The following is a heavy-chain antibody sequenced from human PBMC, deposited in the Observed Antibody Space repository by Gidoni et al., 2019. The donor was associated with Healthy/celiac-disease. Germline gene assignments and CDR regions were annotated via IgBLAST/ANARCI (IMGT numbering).Heavy chain of an antibody. CDR3: ARRDIVVVPAAIRGGVYYYYGMDV. V-gene: IGHV1-8*01. J-gene: IGHJ6*02. CDR1: GYTFTSYD. Sequence: QVQLVQSGAEVKKPGASVKVSCKASGYTFTSYDINWVRQATGQGLEWMGWMNPNSGNTGYAQKFQGRVTMTRNTSISTAYMELSSLRSEDTAVYYCARRDIVVVPAAIRGGVYYYYGMDVWGQGTTVTVSS. CDR2: MNPNSGNT. D-gene: IGHD2-2*02.